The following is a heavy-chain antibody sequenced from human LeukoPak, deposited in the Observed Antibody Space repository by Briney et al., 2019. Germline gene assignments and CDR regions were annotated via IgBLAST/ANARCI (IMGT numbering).Heavy chain of an antibody. J-gene: IGHJ4*02. CDR3: ARVSRTTIVRGIITFDY. CDR2: IIPVFGTA. D-gene: IGHD3-10*01. Sequence: SVKVSCKASGYTFTGYYMHWVRQAPGQGLEWMGEIIPVFGTANYAQKFQDRVTSTADESTSTAYMELSSVRSEDTAVYYCARVSRTTIVRGIITFDYWGQGTLVTVSS. CDR1: GYTFTGYY. V-gene: IGHV1-69*13.